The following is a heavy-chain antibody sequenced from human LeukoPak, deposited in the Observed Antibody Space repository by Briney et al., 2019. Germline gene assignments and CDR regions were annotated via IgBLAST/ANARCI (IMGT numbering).Heavy chain of an antibody. CDR1: GFTFSTYP. V-gene: IGHV3-23*01. Sequence: GGSLRLSCAASGFTFSTYPMNWVRQAPGKGLEWVSTISGSGGRNYYADSVKGRFTISRDNTKNTLYLQMNRLRADDTAIYYCAKERTQTTSFDYWGQGTLVTVSS. D-gene: IGHD2/OR15-2a*01. CDR3: AKERTQTTSFDY. J-gene: IGHJ4*02. CDR2: ISGSGGRN.